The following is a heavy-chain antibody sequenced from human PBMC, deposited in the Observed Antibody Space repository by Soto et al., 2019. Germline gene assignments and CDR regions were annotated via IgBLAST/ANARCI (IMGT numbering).Heavy chain of an antibody. Sequence: GALRLSCAASVFTVSNYDMSWVRQAPGKGLEWVSSITGSGDYTYYADSVKGRFTISRDNSKNTLYLQMNSLRAEDTAVYYCAKARYYDSTGYLYYFDYWGQGTLVTVSS. CDR1: VFTVSNYD. CDR3: AKARYYDSTGYLYYFDY. CDR2: ITGSGDYT. D-gene: IGHD3-22*01. J-gene: IGHJ4*02. V-gene: IGHV3-23*01.